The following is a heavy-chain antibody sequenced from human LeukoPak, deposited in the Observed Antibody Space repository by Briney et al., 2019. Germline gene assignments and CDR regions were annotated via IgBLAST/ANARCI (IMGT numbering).Heavy chain of an antibody. CDR3: ARDYYDSSGYYPWGY. J-gene: IGHJ4*02. D-gene: IGHD3-22*01. CDR1: GFTFSDYG. V-gene: IGHV3-30*02. CDR2: IRFEGTEK. Sequence: PGGSLRLSCAASGFTFSDYGMHWVRQSPGKGLEWVAFIRFEGTEKYYADSVRGRFTISRDNSKNTLYLQMNRLRAEDTAVYYCARDYYDSSGYYPWGYWGQGTLVTVSS.